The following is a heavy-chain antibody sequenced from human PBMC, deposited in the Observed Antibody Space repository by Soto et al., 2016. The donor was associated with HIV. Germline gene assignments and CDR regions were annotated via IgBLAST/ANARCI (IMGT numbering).Heavy chain of an antibody. Sequence: EVLLVESGGGVVRPGGSLRLSCAASGFTFSNAWMSWIRQAPGKGLEWLGRAKSKPDGGTTDYAASVKDRFTISRDDSKNTLNLQMNSLKTEDTAVYYCTTDRIPNHYDSSGYFSYWGQGTLVTVSS. CDR3: TTDRIPNHYDSSGYFSY. CDR2: AKSKPDGGTT. J-gene: IGHJ4*02. V-gene: IGHV3-15*01. CDR1: GFTFSNAW. D-gene: IGHD3-22*01.